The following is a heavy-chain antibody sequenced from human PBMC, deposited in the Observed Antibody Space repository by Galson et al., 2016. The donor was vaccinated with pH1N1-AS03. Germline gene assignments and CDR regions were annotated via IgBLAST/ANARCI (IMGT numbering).Heavy chain of an antibody. V-gene: IGHV2-5*02. CDR1: GFSLSTSGVG. CDR3: AHFLYGDYATWFDP. D-gene: IGHD4-17*01. CDR2: IYWDDDK. J-gene: IGHJ5*02. Sequence: PALVKPTQTLTLTCTFSGFSLSTSGVGVGWICQPPGKALEWLALIYWDDDKHYSPSLKSRLTITEDTSKNQVVLTMTNMDPVDTATYYCAHFLYGDYATWFDPWGQGTLVTVSS.